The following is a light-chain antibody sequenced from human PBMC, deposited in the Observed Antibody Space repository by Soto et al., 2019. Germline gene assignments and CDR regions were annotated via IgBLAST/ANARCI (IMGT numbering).Light chain of an antibody. V-gene: IGLV1-47*01. Sequence: QSVLTQPTSASGTPGQRVTISCSGSSSNIGSNYVYWYQQLPGTAPKLLIYRNNQRPSGVPDRFSGSKSGTSASLAISGLRSEDEADYYCAAWDDILSGYVVFGGGTKLTVL. J-gene: IGLJ2*01. CDR3: AAWDDILSGYVV. CDR2: RNN. CDR1: SSNIGSNY.